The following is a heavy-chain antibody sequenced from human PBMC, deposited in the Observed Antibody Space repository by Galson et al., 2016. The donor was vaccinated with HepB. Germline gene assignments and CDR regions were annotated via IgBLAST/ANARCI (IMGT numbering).Heavy chain of an antibody. CDR3: AHRRRSLNWYFFDS. J-gene: IGHJ4*02. V-gene: IGHV2-5*02. Sequence: PALVKPTQTLTLTCTFSGFSLTTNGESVGWIRQPPGKGLEWLALIYWDDEKRYSPSLHGRLTVTKDTSKNEVVLKLTNMDPVDTGTYFCAHRRRSLNWYFFDSWGQGALVTVSS. CDR1: GFSLTTNGES. CDR2: IYWDDEK.